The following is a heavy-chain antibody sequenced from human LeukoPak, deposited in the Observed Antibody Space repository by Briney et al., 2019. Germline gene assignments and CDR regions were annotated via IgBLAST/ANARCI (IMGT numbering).Heavy chain of an antibody. Sequence: PGGSLRLSCAASGFTFSSYAMSWVRQAPGKGLEWVSYISSSSSTIYYADSVKGRFTISRDNAKNSLYLQMNSLRDEDTAVYYCARDLGDAYYYDAAVDYWGQGTLVTVSS. CDR1: GFTFSSYA. V-gene: IGHV3-48*02. CDR3: ARDLGDAYYYDAAVDY. CDR2: ISSSSSTI. D-gene: IGHD3-22*01. J-gene: IGHJ4*02.